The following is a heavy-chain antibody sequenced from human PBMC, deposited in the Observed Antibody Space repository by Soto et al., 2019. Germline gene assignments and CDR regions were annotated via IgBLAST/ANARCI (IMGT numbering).Heavy chain of an antibody. Sequence: QLQLQESGPGLVKPSETLSLTCSVSGGSISSSSHYWGWIRQPPGKGLEWIGSIHYSGSTYYNPSLKSRVTISVDTSKNQFSLKESSVTAADTAVYYCVRQYPPAGSSWYFDYWGQGTLVTVSS. V-gene: IGHV4-39*01. CDR3: VRQYPPAGSSWYFDY. J-gene: IGHJ4*02. CDR2: IHYSGST. D-gene: IGHD6-13*01. CDR1: GGSISSSSHY.